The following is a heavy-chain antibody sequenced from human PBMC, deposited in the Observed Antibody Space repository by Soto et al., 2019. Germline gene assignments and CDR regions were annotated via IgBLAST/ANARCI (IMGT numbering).Heavy chain of an antibody. Sequence: SETLSLTCTVSGGSISSSSYYWGWIRQPPGKGLEWIGSIYYSGSTYYNPSLKSRVTISVDTSKNQFSLKLSSVTAADTAVYYCAKTPYAGDLFDYWGQGTLVTVSS. V-gene: IGHV4-39*01. D-gene: IGHD2-21*02. CDR2: IYYSGST. J-gene: IGHJ4*02. CDR1: GGSISSSSYY. CDR3: AKTPYAGDLFDY.